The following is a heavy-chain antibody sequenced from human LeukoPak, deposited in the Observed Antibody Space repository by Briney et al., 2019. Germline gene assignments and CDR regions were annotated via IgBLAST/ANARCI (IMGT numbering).Heavy chain of an antibody. D-gene: IGHD1-1*01. J-gene: IGHJ6*02. CDR2: IIPMFGIA. CDR1: GGTFSSYV. CDR3: ARDRTTGTTSYSYYYGMDV. Sequence: SVKVSCKASGGTFSSYVISWVRQAPGQGLEWMGRIIPMFGIANYAQKFQGRVTITADKSTSTAYMGLSSLRSEDTAVYYCARDRTTGTTSYSYYYGMDVWGQGTTVTVSS. V-gene: IGHV1-69*04.